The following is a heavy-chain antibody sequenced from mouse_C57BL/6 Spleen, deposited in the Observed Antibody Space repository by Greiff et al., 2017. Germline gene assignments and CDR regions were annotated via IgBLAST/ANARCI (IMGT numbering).Heavy chain of an antibody. CDR3: TPYDGYWYFDV. J-gene: IGHJ1*03. CDR2: IDPETGGT. Sequence: VQVVESGAELVRPGASVTLSCKASGYTFTDYEMHWVKQTPVHGLEWIGAIDPETGGTAYNQKFKGKAILTADKSSSTAYMELRSLTSEDSAVYYCTPYDGYWYFDVWGTGTTVTVSS. D-gene: IGHD2-3*01. CDR1: GYTFTDYE. V-gene: IGHV1-15*01.